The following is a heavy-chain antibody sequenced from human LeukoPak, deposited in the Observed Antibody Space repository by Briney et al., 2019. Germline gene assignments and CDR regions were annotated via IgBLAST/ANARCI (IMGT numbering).Heavy chain of an antibody. CDR3: ARLISGSYYYYFYYYIDV. CDR2: INHSGST. V-gene: IGHV4-34*01. CDR1: GGSFSGYY. D-gene: IGHD1-26*01. J-gene: IGHJ6*03. Sequence: KPSETLSLTCAVYGGSFSGYYWSWIRQPPGKGLEWIGEINHSGSTNYNPSLKSRVTISVDTSKNQFSLKLSSVTAADTAVYYCARLISGSYYYYFYYYIDVWGKGTTVTVSS.